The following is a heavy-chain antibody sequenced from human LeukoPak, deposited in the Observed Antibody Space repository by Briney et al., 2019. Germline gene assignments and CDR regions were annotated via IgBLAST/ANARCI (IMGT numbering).Heavy chain of an antibody. CDR2: IYTSGST. J-gene: IGHJ3*02. Sequence: SGTLSLTCTVSGGSISFHYWSWIRQPAGEGLEWIGRIYTSGSTNYNPSLKSRVTMSVDTSTNQFSLKLTSVTAADTAVYYCARDGVVALDSFDIWGQGTMVTVSS. V-gene: IGHV4-4*07. CDR3: ARDGVVALDSFDI. D-gene: IGHD2-15*01. CDR1: GGSISFHY.